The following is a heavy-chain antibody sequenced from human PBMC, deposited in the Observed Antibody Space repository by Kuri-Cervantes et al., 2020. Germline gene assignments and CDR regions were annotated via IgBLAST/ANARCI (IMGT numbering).Heavy chain of an antibody. CDR3: ARATNLTTVTANDAFDI. CDR2: IIPIFGTA. D-gene: IGHD4-17*01. Sequence: SVKVSCKASGGTFSSYAISWVRQAPGQGLEWMGGIIPIFGTANYAQKFQGWVTMTRDTPISTAYMELSRLRSDDTAVYYCARATNLTTVTANDAFDIWGQGTMVTVSS. CDR1: GGTFSSYA. J-gene: IGHJ3*02. V-gene: IGHV1-69*05.